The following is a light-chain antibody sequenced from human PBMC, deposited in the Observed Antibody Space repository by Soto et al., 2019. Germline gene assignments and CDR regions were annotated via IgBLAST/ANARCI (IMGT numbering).Light chain of an antibody. Sequence: QSVLTQPPSASGSPGQSVTISCTGTSSDVGGYNYVSWYQQHPGKAPKLMSYEVSERPSGVPDRFSGSKSGNTASLTVSGLQAEDEADYYCSSYAGSNNLVFGRGTKLTVL. CDR3: SSYAGSNNLV. CDR1: SSDVGGYNY. V-gene: IGLV2-8*01. J-gene: IGLJ3*02. CDR2: EVS.